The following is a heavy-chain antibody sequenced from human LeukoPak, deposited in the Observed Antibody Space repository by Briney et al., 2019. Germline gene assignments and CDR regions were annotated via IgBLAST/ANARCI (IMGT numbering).Heavy chain of an antibody. V-gene: IGHV4-39*01. Sequence: SETLSLTCTVSGGSISSSSCYWGWIRQPPGKGLEWIGSIYYSGSTYYNPSLKSRVTISVDTSKNQFSLKLSSVTAADTAVYYCARPLAYCGGDCYDDAFDIWGQGTMVTVSS. CDR1: GGSISSSSCY. D-gene: IGHD2-21*02. J-gene: IGHJ3*02. CDR3: ARPLAYCGGDCYDDAFDI. CDR2: IYYSGST.